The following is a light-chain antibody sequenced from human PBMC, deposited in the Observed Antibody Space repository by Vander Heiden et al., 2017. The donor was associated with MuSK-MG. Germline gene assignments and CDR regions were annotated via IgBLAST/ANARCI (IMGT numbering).Light chain of an antibody. V-gene: IGLV3-10*01. CDR1: ALPKKY. J-gene: IGLJ3*02. CDR3: YSTDSSGDHVV. CDR2: EDR. Sequence: SYELTQPPSVSVSPGQTARILCSGDALPKKYPYWYQQKSGLAPLLVIYEDRKRPSEIPERFSGSASGTTATLTITGAQVEDEADYYCYSTDSSGDHVVFGGGTKLTVL.